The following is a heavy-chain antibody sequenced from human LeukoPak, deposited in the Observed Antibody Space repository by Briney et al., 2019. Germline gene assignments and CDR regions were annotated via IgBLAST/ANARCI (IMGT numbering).Heavy chain of an antibody. CDR2: IYYSGST. J-gene: IGHJ5*02. CDR1: GGAISSSSYY. Sequence: PSETLSLTCTVSGGAISSSSYYWGWIRQPPGKGLEWIGSIYYSGSTYYNPSLKSRVTISVDTSKNQFSLKLSPVTAADTAVYYCARHVVGSSPSPFDPWGQGTLVTVSS. V-gene: IGHV4-39*01. CDR3: ARHVVGSSPSPFDP. D-gene: IGHD6-6*01.